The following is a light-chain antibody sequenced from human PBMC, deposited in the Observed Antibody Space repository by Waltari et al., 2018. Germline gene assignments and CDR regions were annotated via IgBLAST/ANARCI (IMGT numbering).Light chain of an antibody. V-gene: IGKV4-1*01. J-gene: IGKJ2*01. CDR3: QQYGTSPPFT. Sequence: DIVMTQSPDSLAMSLGERATINCKSSQSVLYSSHNKNYLAWYQQKPGQPPKLLIYCASTRESGVPDRFSGSGSGTDFTLTITSLEPEDFAVYYCQQYGTSPPFTFGQGTKLEIK. CDR2: CAS. CDR1: QSVLYSSHNKNY.